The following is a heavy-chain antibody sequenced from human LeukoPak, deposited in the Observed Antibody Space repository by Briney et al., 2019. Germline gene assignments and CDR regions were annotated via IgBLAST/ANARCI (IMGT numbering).Heavy chain of an antibody. D-gene: IGHD2-15*01. CDR3: ASFYCSGGSCYQYYSYYYMDV. V-gene: IGHV4-39*01. CDR1: GGSISSSSYY. Sequence: PSETLSLTCTVSGGSISSSSYYWGWIRQPPGKGLEWIGCIYYSGSTYSNPSLQSRVTISVDTSKNQFSLKLNSVTAADTAVYYCASFYCSGGSCYQYYSYYYMDVWGKGTTVTISS. CDR2: IYYSGST. J-gene: IGHJ6*03.